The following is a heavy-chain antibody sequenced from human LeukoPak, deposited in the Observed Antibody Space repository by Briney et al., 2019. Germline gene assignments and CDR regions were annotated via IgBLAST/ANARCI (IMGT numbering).Heavy chain of an antibody. Sequence: PSETLSLTCTVSGGSISSYYWSWIRQPPGKGLEWIGYIYYSGSTNYNPSLKSRVTISVDTSKNQFSLKLSSVTAADTAVYYCARQWPSDAFDIWGQGTMVTVSS. J-gene: IGHJ3*02. CDR1: GGSISSYY. D-gene: IGHD6-19*01. CDR3: ARQWPSDAFDI. V-gene: IGHV4-59*01. CDR2: IYYSGST.